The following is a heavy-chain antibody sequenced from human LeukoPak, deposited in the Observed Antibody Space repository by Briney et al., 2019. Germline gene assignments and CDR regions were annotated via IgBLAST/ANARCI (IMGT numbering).Heavy chain of an antibody. D-gene: IGHD3-10*01. Sequence: GGSLRLSCAASGFTFSTYAMSWVRQAPGKGLEWVAGISGSGHSTYYADSVKGRIIISRDNSKNTLYLQINSLRAEDTAVYYCAKDSPRFGELSNYFDHWGQGTLVTVSS. CDR2: ISGSGHST. CDR3: AKDSPRFGELSNYFDH. J-gene: IGHJ4*02. V-gene: IGHV3-23*01. CDR1: GFTFSTYA.